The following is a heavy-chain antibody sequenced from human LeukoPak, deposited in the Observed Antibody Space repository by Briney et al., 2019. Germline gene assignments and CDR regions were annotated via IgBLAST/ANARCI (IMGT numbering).Heavy chain of an antibody. CDR2: ISSSSSTV. CDR1: GFTFSSYS. Sequence: GGSLRLSCAASGFTFSSYSMNWVRQAPGKGLEWVSYISSSSSTVYYADSVKGRFTISRDNAKNSLYLQMSSLRAEDTAVYYCARAAPGGYYKRGGYYFDYWGQGTLVTVSS. D-gene: IGHD3-22*01. CDR3: ARAAPGGYYKRGGYYFDY. V-gene: IGHV3-48*04. J-gene: IGHJ4*02.